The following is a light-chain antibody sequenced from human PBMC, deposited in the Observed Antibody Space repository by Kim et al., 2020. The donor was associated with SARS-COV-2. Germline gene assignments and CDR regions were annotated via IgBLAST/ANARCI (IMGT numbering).Light chain of an antibody. J-gene: IGKJ5*01. CDR3: QQYNSYPT. Sequence: SASVGDRFTIPCRASQSISSWLAWYQQKPGKAPKLLIYKASSLESGVPSRFSGSGSGTEFTLTISSLQPDDFATYYCQQYNSYPTFGQGTRLEIK. CDR1: QSISSW. CDR2: KAS. V-gene: IGKV1-5*03.